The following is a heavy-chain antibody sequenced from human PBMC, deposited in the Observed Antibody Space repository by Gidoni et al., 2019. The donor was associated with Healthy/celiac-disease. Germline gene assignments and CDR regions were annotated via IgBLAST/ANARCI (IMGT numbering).Heavy chain of an antibody. D-gene: IGHD1-26*01. Sequence: EVQLVESGGGLVKPGGSLRRSCAASGFNFSRYSMNWVRQAPGKGLEWVSSISSSSSYIYYADSVKGRFTISRDNAKNSLYLQMNSLRAEDTAVYYCARDYVVGATDYWGQGTLVTVSS. J-gene: IGHJ4*02. CDR3: ARDYVVGATDY. V-gene: IGHV3-21*01. CDR1: GFNFSRYS. CDR2: ISSSSSYI.